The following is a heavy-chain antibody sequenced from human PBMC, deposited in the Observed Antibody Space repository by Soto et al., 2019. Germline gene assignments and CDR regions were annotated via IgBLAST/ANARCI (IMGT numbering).Heavy chain of an antibody. CDR1: GGSIRSYY. CDR2: ISYSGST. Sequence: PSETLSLTCTVAGGSIRSYYWSWIRQPPGKGLEWIGYISYSGSTNHNPSLKSRVTISVDTSKNQFSLKLSSVTAADTAVYYCARHSSSWYIDYWGQGTLVTVSS. V-gene: IGHV4-59*08. CDR3: ARHSSSWYIDY. J-gene: IGHJ4*02. D-gene: IGHD6-13*01.